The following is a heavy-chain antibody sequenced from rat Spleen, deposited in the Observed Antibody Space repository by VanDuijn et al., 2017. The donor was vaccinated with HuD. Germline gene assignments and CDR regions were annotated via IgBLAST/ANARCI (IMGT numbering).Heavy chain of an antibody. Sequence: EVQLQESGPGLVKPSQSLSLTCSVTGYSITSNYWGWIRKFPGNKMEWIGHISYSGSTSYNPSLKSRISITRDTSKNQFFLQLNSVTTEDTATYYCARLGYTTDYYYVGYVMDAWGQGASVTVSS. V-gene: IGHV3-1*01. CDR1: GYSITSNY. J-gene: IGHJ4*01. D-gene: IGHD1-6*01. CDR2: ISYSGST. CDR3: ARLGYTTDYYYVGYVMDA.